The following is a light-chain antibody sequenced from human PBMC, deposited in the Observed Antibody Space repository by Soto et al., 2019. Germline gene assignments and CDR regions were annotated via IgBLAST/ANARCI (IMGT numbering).Light chain of an antibody. V-gene: IGKV1-27*01. Sequence: DIQMTQSPSSLSASVGDRVTLTCRASQVISDYLAWYQQKPGKVPELLIYAASTLQSGVPSRFTGSGSVTEFTLTISSLQPEDVATYYCQKYNSAPWTFGQGTKVEIK. CDR1: QVISDY. CDR3: QKYNSAPWT. J-gene: IGKJ1*01. CDR2: AAS.